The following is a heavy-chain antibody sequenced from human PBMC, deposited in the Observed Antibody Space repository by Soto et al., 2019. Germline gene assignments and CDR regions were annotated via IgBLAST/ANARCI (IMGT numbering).Heavy chain of an antibody. V-gene: IGHV3-48*02. D-gene: IGHD2-2*01. CDR3: ARVGRGFCSSTRCYTDGFDF. J-gene: IGHJ3*01. Sequence: GGSLRLSCAASGFTFSLYPMNWVRQAPGKGLEWLSYISPSNSTIYYADSVKGRFTISRDNAKNSLDLQMNGLRDDDTAVYYCARVGRGFCSSTRCYTDGFDFWGQGTMVTVSS. CDR2: ISPSNSTI. CDR1: GFTFSLYP.